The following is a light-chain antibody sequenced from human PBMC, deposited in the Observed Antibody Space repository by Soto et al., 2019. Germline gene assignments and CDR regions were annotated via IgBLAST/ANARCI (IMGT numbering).Light chain of an antibody. CDR3: QQYNSFSAKT. CDR1: QSISSW. J-gene: IGKJ1*01. CDR2: KAS. V-gene: IGKV1-5*03. Sequence: DIQMTQSTSTLSASVGDRVTITCRASQSISSWLAWYQQKPGKTPKLLISKASSLESGVPSRFSGSGSGTEFTLTLSSLQPDDFATYYCQQYNSFSAKTFGQGTKVQI.